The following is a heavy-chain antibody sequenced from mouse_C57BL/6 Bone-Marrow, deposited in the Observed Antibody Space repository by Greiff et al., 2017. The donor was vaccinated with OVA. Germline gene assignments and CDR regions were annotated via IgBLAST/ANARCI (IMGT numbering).Heavy chain of an antibody. J-gene: IGHJ4*01. CDR1: GFNIKDDY. Sequence: EVQLQQSGAELVRPGASVKLSCTASGFNIKDDYMHWVKQRPEQGLEWIGWIDPENGDTEYASKFQGKATITADTSSNTAYLQLSSLTSEDTAVYYCTYGYDDYYAMDYGGQGTSVTVSS. CDR3: TYGYDDYYAMDY. CDR2: IDPENGDT. V-gene: IGHV14-4*01. D-gene: IGHD2-2*01.